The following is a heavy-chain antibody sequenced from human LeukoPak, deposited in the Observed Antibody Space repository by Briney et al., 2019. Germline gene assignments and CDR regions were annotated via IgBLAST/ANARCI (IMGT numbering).Heavy chain of an antibody. V-gene: IGHV3-33*01. CDR3: ARDQSSGFIDY. J-gene: IGHJ4*02. CDR2: IWYDGSNK. Sequence: GGSLRLSCAASGFTFSSYGMHWVRQAPGMGLEWVAVIWYDGSNKYYADSVKGRFTISRDNSKNTLYLQMNSLRAEDTAVYYCARDQSSGFIDYWGQGTLVTVSS. CDR1: GFTFSSYG. D-gene: IGHD6-19*01.